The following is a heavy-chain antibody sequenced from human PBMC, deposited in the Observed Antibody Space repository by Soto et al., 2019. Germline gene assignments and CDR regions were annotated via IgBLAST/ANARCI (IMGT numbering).Heavy chain of an antibody. CDR2: INAGNGNA. CDR3: SRVVAVPADSDY. D-gene: IGHD6-19*01. J-gene: IGHJ4*02. V-gene: IGHV1-3*05. CDR1: GYTFTGYA. Sequence: QVQLVQSGAEEKKPGASVKVSCKASGYTFTGYAMHWVRQAPGQRLEWMGWINAGNGNAKYSQKFQGRVTITRDASASTASTALNSLRSEDPAASHCSRVVAVPADSDYWSQATLVTVSS.